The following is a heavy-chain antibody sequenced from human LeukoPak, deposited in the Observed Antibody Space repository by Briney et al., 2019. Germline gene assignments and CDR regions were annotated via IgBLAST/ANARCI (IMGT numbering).Heavy chain of an antibody. J-gene: IGHJ4*02. CDR3: AREGVISVIAAANSGRRKHFDY. Sequence: TLSLTCTVSGGSLSSGGYYWSWIRQHPGKGLEWIGYIYYSGSTYYNPSLKSRVTISVDTSKNQFSLKLSSVTAADTAVYYCAREGVISVIAAANSGRRKHFDYWGQGTLVTVSS. V-gene: IGHV4-31*03. CDR1: GGSLSSGGYY. CDR2: IYYSGST. D-gene: IGHD6-13*01.